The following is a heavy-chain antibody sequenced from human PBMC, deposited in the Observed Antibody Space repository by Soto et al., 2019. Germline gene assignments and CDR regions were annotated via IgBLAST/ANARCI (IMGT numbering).Heavy chain of an antibody. J-gene: IGHJ6*02. Sequence: ASVKVSCKASGYTFTSYGISWVRQAPGQGLEWMGWISAYNGNTNYAQKLQGRVTMTTDTSTSTAYMELRSLRSDDTAVYYCARERYDILTGYYWPTDDYYYYGMDVWGQGTTVTVS. CDR3: ARERYDILTGYYWPTDDYYYYGMDV. D-gene: IGHD3-9*01. V-gene: IGHV1-18*01. CDR2: ISAYNGNT. CDR1: GYTFTSYG.